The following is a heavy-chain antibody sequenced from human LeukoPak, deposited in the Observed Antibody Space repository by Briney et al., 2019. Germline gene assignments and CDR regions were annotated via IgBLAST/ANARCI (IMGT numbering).Heavy chain of an antibody. D-gene: IGHD6-19*01. CDR1: GYSFTAYY. V-gene: IGHV1-2*02. CDR3: ARGGSGWFYNSLDP. J-gene: IGHJ5*02. Sequence: GASVKVSCMASGYSFTAYYIFWVRQAPGQGLEWMGWIKASSGAAKSAQKFQDRVTMTRDSSISTVYMEVTRLRSDDTAVYYCARGGSGWFYNSLDPWGQGTLVTVSS. CDR2: IKASSGAA.